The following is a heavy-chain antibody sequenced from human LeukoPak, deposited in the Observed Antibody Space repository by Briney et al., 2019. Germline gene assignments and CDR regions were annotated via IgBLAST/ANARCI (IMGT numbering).Heavy chain of an antibody. CDR1: GFTFRSYA. J-gene: IGHJ4*02. V-gene: IGHV3-23*01. D-gene: IGHD3-10*01. CDR2: ISGGGDST. Sequence: PGGSLRLSCAGSGFTFRSYAMSWVRQAPGKGLEWVSVISGGGDSTDYADSVKGRFTISRDNSKNMLYLQMNSLRVEDTAVHNCARLAGSGSYRAFDYWGQGTLVTVSS. CDR3: ARLAGSGSYRAFDY.